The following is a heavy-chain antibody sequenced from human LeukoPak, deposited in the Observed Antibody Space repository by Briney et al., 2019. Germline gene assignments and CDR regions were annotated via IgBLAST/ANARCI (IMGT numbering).Heavy chain of an antibody. J-gene: IGHJ4*02. V-gene: IGHV3-64*01. CDR3: ASPGAYY. Sequence: GGSLRLSCAASGFTFSSYAMHWVHQAPGKGLEYVSAISSNGGSTYYANSVKGRFTISRDDSKNTLYLHMGSLRAEDMAVYYCASPGAYYWGQGTLVTVSS. CDR1: GFTFSSYA. CDR2: ISSNGGST.